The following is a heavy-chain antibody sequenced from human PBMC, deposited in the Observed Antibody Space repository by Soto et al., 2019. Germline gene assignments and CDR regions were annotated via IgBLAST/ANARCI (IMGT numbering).Heavy chain of an antibody. CDR2: IDWDDDK. Sequence: SGPTLVNPTQTLTLTCTFSGFSLSTSGMCVSWIRQPPGKALEWLALIDWDDDKYYSTSLKTRLTISKDTSKNQVVLTMTNMDPVDTATYYCARMYYGSGSYSKANYYYYGMDVWGQGTTVTVSS. D-gene: IGHD3-10*01. CDR3: ARMYYGSGSYSKANYYYYGMDV. J-gene: IGHJ6*02. V-gene: IGHV2-70*01. CDR1: GFSLSTSGMC.